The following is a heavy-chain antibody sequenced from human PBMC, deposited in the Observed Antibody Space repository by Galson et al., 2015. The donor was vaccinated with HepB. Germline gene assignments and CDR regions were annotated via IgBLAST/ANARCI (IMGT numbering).Heavy chain of an antibody. CDR1: GFTFNNYT. Sequence: SLRLSCAASGFTFNNYTMNWVRQTPGKGLEWVSFISTTYISYADSVKGRFTISRDNAKNSLYLQMNGLRAEDTAVYYCARGSGYSYGPFDYWGQGTLVIASS. J-gene: IGHJ4*02. D-gene: IGHD5-18*01. CDR2: ISTTYI. V-gene: IGHV3-21*01. CDR3: ARGSGYSYGPFDY.